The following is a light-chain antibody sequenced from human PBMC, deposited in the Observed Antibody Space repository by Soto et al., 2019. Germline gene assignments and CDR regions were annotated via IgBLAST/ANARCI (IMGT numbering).Light chain of an antibody. Sequence: DIQMTQSPSSLSASVGDRVTITCRASESITTYLNWYQQKSGTAPKLLIYSASTLQSGVPSRFSGSGSGPDFTLTITGLRPEDVAIYHCQQSYTTPRTFGQGTKVEIK. V-gene: IGKV1-39*01. J-gene: IGKJ1*01. CDR3: QQSYTTPRT. CDR1: ESITTY. CDR2: SAS.